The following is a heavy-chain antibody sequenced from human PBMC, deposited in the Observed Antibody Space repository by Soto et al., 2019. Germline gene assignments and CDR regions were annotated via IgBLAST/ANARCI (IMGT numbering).Heavy chain of an antibody. CDR3: ARDPGLAVAAIMDV. Sequence: GGSLRLSCAASGFTFSSYGMHWVRQAPGKGLEWVAVIWYDGSNKYYADSVKGRFTISRDNSKNTLYLQMNSLRAEDTAVYYCARDPGLAVAAIMDVWGQGTTVTVSS. CDR2: IWYDGSNK. D-gene: IGHD6-19*01. V-gene: IGHV3-33*01. CDR1: GFTFSSYG. J-gene: IGHJ6*02.